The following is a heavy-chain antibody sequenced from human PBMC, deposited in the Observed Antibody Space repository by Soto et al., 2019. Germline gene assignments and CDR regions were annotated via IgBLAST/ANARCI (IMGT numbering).Heavy chain of an antibody. CDR2: ISSSSSTI. V-gene: IGHV3-48*02. J-gene: IGHJ1*01. CDR1: GFTFSSYS. D-gene: IGHD3-22*01. Sequence: GGSLRLSCAASGFTFSSYSMNWVRQAPGKGLEWVSYISSSSSTIYYADSVKGRFTISRDNAKNSLYLQMNSLRDEDTAVYYCAGDFFVYYESGGPREGPEYSQHWGQGTLVPVSS. CDR3: AGDFFVYYESGGPREGPEYSQH.